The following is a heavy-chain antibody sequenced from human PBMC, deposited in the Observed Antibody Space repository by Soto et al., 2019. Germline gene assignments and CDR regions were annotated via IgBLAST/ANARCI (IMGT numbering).Heavy chain of an antibody. CDR2: INPNSGVA. J-gene: IGHJ6*02. D-gene: IGHD3-10*01. CDR1: GFSFSGCF. CDR3: ARDNGPLWSRTMGMDV. V-gene: IGHV1-2*02. Sequence: ASVKVSCKASGFSFSGCFLHWVRLAPGQGLEWMGRINPNSGVANFAQKFQVRVTLTTNTSISTGYMELSSLRSDDTAVYYCARDNGPLWSRTMGMDVWGQGTTVTVSS.